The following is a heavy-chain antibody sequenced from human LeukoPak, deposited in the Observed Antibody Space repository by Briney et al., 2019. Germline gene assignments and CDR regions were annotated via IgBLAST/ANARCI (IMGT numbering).Heavy chain of an antibody. V-gene: IGHV3-21*01. D-gene: IGHD5-18*01. CDR2: ISSSSSYI. Sequence: GSLRLSCAASGFTVSSNYMSWVRQAPGKGLEWVSSISSSSSYIYYADSVKGRFTISRDNAKNSLYLQMNSLRAEDTAVYYCARDRGYSYGSDYWGQGTLVTVSS. CDR1: GFTVSSNY. CDR3: ARDRGYSYGSDY. J-gene: IGHJ4*02.